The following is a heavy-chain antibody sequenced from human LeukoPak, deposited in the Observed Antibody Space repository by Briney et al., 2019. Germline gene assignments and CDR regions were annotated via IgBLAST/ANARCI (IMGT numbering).Heavy chain of an antibody. D-gene: IGHD6-19*01. J-gene: IGHJ3*02. CDR1: GGTFSSCD. CDR2: IIPIFGTA. CDR3: ARVGDHSSGWYDGVSATKNVRAFDI. V-gene: IGHV1-69*13. Sequence: GASVTVSCKASGGTFSSCDISWVRQAPGQGLEWMGGIIPIFGTANYAQKFQGRVPITADESTSTAYMELRSLRSEDTAVYYCARVGDHSSGWYDGVSATKNVRAFDIWGQGTMVTVSS.